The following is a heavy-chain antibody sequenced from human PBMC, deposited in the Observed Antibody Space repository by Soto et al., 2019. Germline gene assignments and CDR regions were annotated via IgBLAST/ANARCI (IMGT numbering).Heavy chain of an antibody. D-gene: IGHD1-1*01. V-gene: IGHV3-23*01. CDR2: ISGSGGST. Sequence: PGGSLRLCCAASGFTFSSYAMSWVRQAPGKGLEWVSAISGSGGSTYYADSVKGRFTISRDNSKNTLYLQMNSLRAEDTAVYYCAKDPLEPQRYNWFDPWGQGTLVTVSS. CDR1: GFTFSSYA. J-gene: IGHJ5*02. CDR3: AKDPLEPQRYNWFDP.